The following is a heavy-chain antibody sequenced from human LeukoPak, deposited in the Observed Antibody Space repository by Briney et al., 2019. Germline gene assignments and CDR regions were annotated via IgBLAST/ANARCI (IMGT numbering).Heavy chain of an antibody. CDR1: GFTFDDYA. V-gene: IGHV3-9*01. Sequence: GRSLRLSCAASGFTFDDYAMHWVRQVPGKGLECVSGISWNSGSIGYADSVKGRFTISRDNAKNSLYLHMNSLSAEDTALYYCAKGKKITVAGLFDCWGQGTLVTVSS. CDR3: AKGKKITVAGLFDC. CDR2: ISWNSGSI. D-gene: IGHD6-19*01. J-gene: IGHJ4*02.